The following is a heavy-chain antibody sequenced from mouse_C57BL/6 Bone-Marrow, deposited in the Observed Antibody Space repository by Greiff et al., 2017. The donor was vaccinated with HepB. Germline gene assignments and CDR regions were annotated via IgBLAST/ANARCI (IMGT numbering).Heavy chain of an antibody. CDR3: GPIDDGYRFAY. V-gene: IGHV1-7*01. CDR2: INPSSGYT. CDR1: GYTFTSYW. J-gene: IGHJ3*01. Sequence: QVQLQQSGAELAKPGASVKLSCKASGYTFTSYWMHWVKQRPGQGLEWIGYINPSSGYTKYNQKFKDKATLTADKSSSTAYMQLSSLTYEDSAVYYCGPIDDGYRFAYWGQGTLVTVSA. D-gene: IGHD2-3*01.